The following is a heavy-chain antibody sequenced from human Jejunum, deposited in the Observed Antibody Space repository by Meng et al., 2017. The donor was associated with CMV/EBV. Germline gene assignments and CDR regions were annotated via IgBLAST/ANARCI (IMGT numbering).Heavy chain of an antibody. CDR2: ISSGSTIT. D-gene: IGHD6-25*01. J-gene: IGHJ6*02. CDR3: AKDISFRRLLSGYYYGMDA. CDR1: SCA. V-gene: IGHV3-23*03. Sequence: SCAMSWDRQAQGKGLEWVSIISSGSTITNYADSAKGRFTISRDNSKNTLYLQMNSLRAEDTAVYYCAKDISFRRLLSGYYYGMDAWGQGTTVTVSS.